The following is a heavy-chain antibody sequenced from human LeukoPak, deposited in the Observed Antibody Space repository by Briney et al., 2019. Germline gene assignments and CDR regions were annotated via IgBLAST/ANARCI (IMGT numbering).Heavy chain of an antibody. V-gene: IGHV1-69*01. CDR2: IIPVFGTT. CDR1: GGTFNNYA. J-gene: IGHJ5*02. Sequence: SVKVSCKASGGTFNNYAITWVRQAPGQGLEWMGGIIPVFGTTNYAQKLQDRVTITADESTTTAYMELSSLRSEDTAVYYCAREVPTVLLPTAMMGWFDPWGQGTLVTVSS. CDR3: AREVPTVLLPTAMMGWFDP. D-gene: IGHD2-2*01.